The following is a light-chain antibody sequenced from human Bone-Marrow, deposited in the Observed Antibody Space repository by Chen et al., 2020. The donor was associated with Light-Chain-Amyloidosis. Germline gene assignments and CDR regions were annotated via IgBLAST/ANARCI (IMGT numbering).Light chain of an antibody. Sequence: DIQMTQSPSSLSASVGDRVTITCRASQDINNDLNWYHQRPGKAPKLLIYAASRLQSGVPSRFSGSGSGTDFTLTISSLPPEDFATYYCQQSYSPLLTFGGGTRVEIK. V-gene: IGKV1-39*01. CDR3: QQSYSPLLT. CDR2: AAS. J-gene: IGKJ4*01. CDR1: QDINND.